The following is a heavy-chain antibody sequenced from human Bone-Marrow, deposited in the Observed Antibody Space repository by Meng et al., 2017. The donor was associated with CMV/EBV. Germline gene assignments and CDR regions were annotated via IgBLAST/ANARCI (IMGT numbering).Heavy chain of an antibody. CDR1: GYTFTGYY. J-gene: IGHJ4*02. CDR2: IIPILGIA. Sequence: SVKVSCKASGYTFTGYYMHWVRQAPGQGLEWMGRIIPILGIANYAQKFQGRVTITADKSTSTAYMELSSLRSEDTAVYYCARDLGEGQLVQGDYWGQGTLVTVSS. CDR3: ARDLGEGQLVQGDY. V-gene: IGHV1-69*04. D-gene: IGHD6-6*01.